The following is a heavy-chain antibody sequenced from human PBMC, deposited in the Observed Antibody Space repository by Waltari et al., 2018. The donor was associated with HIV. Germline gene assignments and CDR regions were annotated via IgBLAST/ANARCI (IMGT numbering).Heavy chain of an antibody. CDR2: LDPKTGGP. J-gene: IGHJ4*02. V-gene: IGHV1-2*02. CDR1: GYTFTEYY. Sequence: QVQLVQSGAEVKKPGASVKLSCKASGYTFTEYYVHWVRQAPGQGLEWMGWLDPKTGGPNYARKFQARVTMTRDTSISTAYMELDRLTSDDTAVYYCARDISSGWYYLRFWGQGTLLTVSS. D-gene: IGHD6-19*01. CDR3: ARDISSGWYYLRF.